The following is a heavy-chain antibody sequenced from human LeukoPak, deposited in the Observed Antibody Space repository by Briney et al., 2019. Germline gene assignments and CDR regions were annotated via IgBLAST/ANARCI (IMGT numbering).Heavy chain of an antibody. J-gene: IGHJ4*02. Sequence: GGSLRLSCAASGFTFSSYSMNWVRQAPGKGLEWVANIKQDGSEKYYVDSVKGQFTISRDNAKNSLYLQMNSLRAEDTAVYYCARDKVQESTEGSNFDHWGQGILVTVSS. V-gene: IGHV3-7*01. CDR2: IKQDGSEK. CDR3: ARDKVQESTEGSNFDH. D-gene: IGHD2-8*02. CDR1: GFTFSSYS.